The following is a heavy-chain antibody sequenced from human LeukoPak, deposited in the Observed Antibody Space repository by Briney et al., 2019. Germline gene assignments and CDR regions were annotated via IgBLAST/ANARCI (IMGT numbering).Heavy chain of an antibody. D-gene: IGHD2-15*01. CDR3: AKYQVVAARGFDY. V-gene: IGHV3-23*01. Sequence: GGSLRLSCAASGFTFSSYGMSWVRQAPGKGLEWVSVISGSGGSTYCADSVKGRFTISRDNSKNTLYLQMNSLRAEDTAVYYCAKYQVVAARGFDYWGQGTLVTVSS. J-gene: IGHJ4*02. CDR1: GFTFSSYG. CDR2: ISGSGGST.